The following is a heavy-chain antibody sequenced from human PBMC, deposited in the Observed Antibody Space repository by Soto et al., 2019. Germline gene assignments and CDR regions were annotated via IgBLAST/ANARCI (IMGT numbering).Heavy chain of an antibody. Sequence: SETLSRTWTVSGGSISSSYWSWIRQPPGKGLEWLAYIYDDGSANYNPSLKSRATISLDMSKNQFSLKLTSVTAADTAVYYCARDKYCSGGSCRKNWFDPWGQGTLVTVSS. V-gene: IGHV4-59*01. CDR1: GGSISSSY. CDR3: ARDKYCSGGSCRKNWFDP. D-gene: IGHD2-15*01. J-gene: IGHJ5*02. CDR2: IYDDGSA.